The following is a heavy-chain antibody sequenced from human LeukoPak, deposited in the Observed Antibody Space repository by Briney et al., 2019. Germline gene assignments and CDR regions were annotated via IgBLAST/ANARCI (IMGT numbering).Heavy chain of an antibody. Sequence: SQTLSLTCTVSGGSISSGDYYWSWIRQPPGKGLEWIGYIYYSGSTYYNPSLKSRVTISVDTSKNQFSLKLSSVTAADTAVYYCARNRDGYNSFDYWGQGTLVTVSS. J-gene: IGHJ4*02. CDR3: ARNRDGYNSFDY. CDR1: GGSISSGDYY. CDR2: IYYSGST. D-gene: IGHD5-24*01. V-gene: IGHV4-30-4*01.